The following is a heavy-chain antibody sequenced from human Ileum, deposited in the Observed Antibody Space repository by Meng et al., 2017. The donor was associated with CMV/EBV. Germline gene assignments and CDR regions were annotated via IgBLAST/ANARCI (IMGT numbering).Heavy chain of an antibody. CDR1: GFIFSDFT. D-gene: IGHD3-22*01. J-gene: IGHJ4*01. Sequence: GFIFSDFTIHWVRQASGKGLEWVGSIRSKTNSYATGYAASVKGRFIISRDDSRNTAYLQMNSLNTEDTAMYYCTSYKYDSSGYYAHYWGHGTLVTVSS. CDR3: TSYKYDSSGYYAHY. V-gene: IGHV3-73*01. CDR2: IRSKTNSYAT.